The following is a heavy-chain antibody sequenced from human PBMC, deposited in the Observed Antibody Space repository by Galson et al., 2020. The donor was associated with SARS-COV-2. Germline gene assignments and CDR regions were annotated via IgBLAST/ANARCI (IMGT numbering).Heavy chain of an antibody. J-gene: IGHJ6*02. D-gene: IGHD1-1*01. CDR1: GGSISSYY. CDR2: IDYSGST. V-gene: IGHV4-59*08. CDR3: ARRAPRASGVWNYYGMDV. Sequence: SETLSLTCTVSGGSISSYYWSRIRQAPGKGLEWIGYIDYSGSTKYNPSLESRVTISVDTSKNQFPLKMSSVTAADTAVYDCARRAPRASGVWNYYGMDVWGQGTTVTFSS.